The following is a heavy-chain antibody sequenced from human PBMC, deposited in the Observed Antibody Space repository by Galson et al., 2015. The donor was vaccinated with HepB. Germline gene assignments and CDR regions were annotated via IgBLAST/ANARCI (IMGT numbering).Heavy chain of an antibody. D-gene: IGHD2-15*01. CDR3: ASRRPPNWTSYCNGGSCSHFDY. CDR1: GYTLTELS. J-gene: IGHJ4*02. CDR2: FDPEDGET. V-gene: IGHV1-24*01. Sequence: SVKVSCKVSGYTLTELSMHWVRQAPGKGLEWMGGFDPEDGETIYAQKFQGRVTMTEDTSTDTAYMELSSLRSEDTAVYYCASRRPPNWTSYCNGGSCSHFDYWGQGTLVTVSS.